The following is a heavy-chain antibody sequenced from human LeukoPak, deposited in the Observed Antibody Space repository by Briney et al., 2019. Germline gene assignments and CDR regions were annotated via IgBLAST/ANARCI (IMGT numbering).Heavy chain of an antibody. V-gene: IGHV3-23*01. J-gene: IGHJ6*03. D-gene: IGHD3-16*01. Sequence: GGSLRLSCEPSGFTFSSYAMRGVPHAPGGGLEWVSGIIVSGDITYYATPVKGRFTISRDNSKTTLYLQMNSLRAEDTAVYYCAKLGGQEVYNYYVGVWGKGTTVAVSS. CDR1: GFTFSSYA. CDR3: AKLGGQEVYNYYVGV. CDR2: IIVSGDIT.